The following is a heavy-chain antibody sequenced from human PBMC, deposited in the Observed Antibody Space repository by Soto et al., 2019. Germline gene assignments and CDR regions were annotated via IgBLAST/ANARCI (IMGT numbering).Heavy chain of an antibody. J-gene: IGHJ6*02. CDR3: AKGLAVAGPYYYGMDV. V-gene: IGHV3-23*01. Sequence: GSLRLSCTASGFSLSSSDMHWVRQAPGKGLEWVSSISGSGDYTYYADSVKGRFTISRDNSKNTLYLQMNSLRAEDTAVYYCAKGLAVAGPYYYGMDVWGQGTTVTVSS. CDR2: ISGSGDYT. CDR1: GFSLSSSD. D-gene: IGHD6-19*01.